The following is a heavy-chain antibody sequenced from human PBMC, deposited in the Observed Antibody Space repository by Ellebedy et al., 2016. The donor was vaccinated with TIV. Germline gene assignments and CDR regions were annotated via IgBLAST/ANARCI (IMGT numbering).Heavy chain of an antibody. V-gene: IGHV4-39*01. CDR3: ARGGFGANSGNFDL. Sequence: ESLKISCSVSGVSISDDLYFWGWLRQPPGKGLEWIGSIYYSGSTYHNPSLKSRVTLSVDTSKNQFSLKLSSVTAADTAVYYCARGGFGANSGNFDLWGQGVLVTVSS. CDR1: GVSISDDLYF. J-gene: IGHJ4*02. D-gene: IGHD4-23*01. CDR2: IYYSGST.